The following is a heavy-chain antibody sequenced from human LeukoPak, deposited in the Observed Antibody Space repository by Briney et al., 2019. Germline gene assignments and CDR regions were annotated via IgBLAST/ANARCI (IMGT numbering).Heavy chain of an antibody. J-gene: IGHJ4*02. CDR2: ISYDGSNK. V-gene: IGHV3-30*04. Sequence: PGRSLRLSCAVSGFTFSSYSMNWVRQAPGKGLEWVAIISYDGSNKYYADSVKGRFTISRDNSKNTLYLQMNSLRPEDTAVYYCARGHIAVAGHYGAGPSDYWGQGTLVTVSS. CDR3: ARGHIAVAGHYGAGPSDY. CDR1: GFTFSSYS. D-gene: IGHD6-19*01.